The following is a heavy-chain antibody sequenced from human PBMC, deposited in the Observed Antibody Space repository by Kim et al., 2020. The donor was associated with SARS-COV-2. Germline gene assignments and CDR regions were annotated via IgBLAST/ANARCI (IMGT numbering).Heavy chain of an antibody. J-gene: IGHJ1*01. CDR2: ISHDGSNR. CDR1: GFTFSTSA. Sequence: GGSLRLSCEVSGFTFSTSALHWVRQAPGRGLEWLAVISHDGSNRHYADSVKGRFSISRDNCKNTLFLQLNSLRPEDTATYYCARARGLTPATQPAHSGQG. V-gene: IGHV3-30*04. CDR3: ARARGLTPATQPAH. D-gene: IGHD6-25*01.